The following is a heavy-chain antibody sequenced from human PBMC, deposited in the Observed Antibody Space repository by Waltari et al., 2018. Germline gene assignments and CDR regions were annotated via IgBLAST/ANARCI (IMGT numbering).Heavy chain of an antibody. CDR1: GYMFTDYY. CDR3: ARLSEV. Sequence: QVQLVQSGAEVKKPGASVRVSCRTSGYMFTDYYMHWVRQAPGQGLDWMGLINPKNGATYSAKKFQGRLTMTMDTSITTFYMDLSGLRSDDAAMYFCARLSEVWGQGTLVTVSS. V-gene: IGHV1-2*02. J-gene: IGHJ4*02. CDR2: INPKNGAT.